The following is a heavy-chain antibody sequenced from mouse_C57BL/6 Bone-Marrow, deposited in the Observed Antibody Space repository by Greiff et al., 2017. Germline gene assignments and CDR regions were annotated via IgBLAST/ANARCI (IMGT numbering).Heavy chain of an antibody. CDR3: AREGDYGNYVGFAY. D-gene: IGHD2-1*01. CDR1: GYTFTSHW. CDR2: IFPGSGRT. J-gene: IGHJ3*01. Sequence: QVQLQQSGPELVRPGASVKISCKAPGYTFTSHWMQWVRQRPGQGLEWIGEIFPGSGRTYYNGKFKGKATLPVDTSSSTAYMQLSSLTSEDSAVYFGAREGDYGNYVGFAYWGQGTLVTVSA. V-gene: IGHV1-56*01.